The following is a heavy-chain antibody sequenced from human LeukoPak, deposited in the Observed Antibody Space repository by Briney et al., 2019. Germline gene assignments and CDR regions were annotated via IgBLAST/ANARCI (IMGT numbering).Heavy chain of an antibody. CDR3: AREAAYYGDYHFDY. V-gene: IGHV3-66*02. D-gene: IGHD4-17*01. J-gene: IGHJ4*02. CDR2: IYSGGST. Sequence: GGSLRLSCAASGFTVSGNYMSWVRQAPGKGLEWVSVIYSGGSTYYADSVKGRFTISRDNSKNTLYLQMNSLRAEDTAVYYCAREAAYYGDYHFDYWGQGTLVTVSS. CDR1: GFTVSGNY.